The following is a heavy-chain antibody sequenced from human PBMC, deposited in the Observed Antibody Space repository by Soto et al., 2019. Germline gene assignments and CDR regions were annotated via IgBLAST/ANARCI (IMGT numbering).Heavy chain of an antibody. J-gene: IGHJ4*01. CDR2: IYHSGST. D-gene: IGHD6-6*01. CDR1: GGSISSGGYS. V-gene: IGHV4-30-2*01. CDR3: ARSTIAPHLFMYPFDP. Sequence: SETLSLTCAVSGGSISSGGYSWSWIRQPPGKGLEWIGYIYHSGSTYYNPSLKSRLTISVDTSKNQLSLELNSVTAADTAVYYCARSTIAPHLFMYPFDPWGQGTLVTVSS.